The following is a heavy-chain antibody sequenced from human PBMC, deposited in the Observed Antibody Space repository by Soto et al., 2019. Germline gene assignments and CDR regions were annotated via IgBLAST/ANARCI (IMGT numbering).Heavy chain of an antibody. J-gene: IGHJ4*02. CDR3: VRGGARWPRYFVS. Sequence: SETLSLTCSVSGGSISGDYYWSWIRQSPEKGLEWIGYIYYSGSSYSNPALQSRLSMSLDTSKNQFSLKLRSVTAADTAVYYCVRGGARWPRYFVSWCQGALVTV. V-gene: IGHV4-30-4*08. D-gene: IGHD2-15*01. CDR2: IYYSGSS. CDR1: GGSISGDYY.